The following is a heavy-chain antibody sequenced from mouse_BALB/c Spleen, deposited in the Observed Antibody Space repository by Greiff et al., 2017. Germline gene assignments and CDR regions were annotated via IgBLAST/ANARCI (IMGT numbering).Heavy chain of an antibody. CDR2: IRNKANGYTT. Sequence: EVMLVESGGGLVQPGGSLRLSCATSGFTFTDYYMSWVRQPPGKALEWLGFIRNKANGYTTEYSASVKGRFTISRDNSQSILYLQMNTLRAEDSATYYCARDNHRYYFDYWGQGTTLTVSS. CDR3: ARDNHRYYFDY. V-gene: IGHV7-3*02. CDR1: GFTFTDYY. J-gene: IGHJ2*01.